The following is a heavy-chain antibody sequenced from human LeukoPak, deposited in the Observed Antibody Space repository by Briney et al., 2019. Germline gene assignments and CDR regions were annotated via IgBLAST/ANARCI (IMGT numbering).Heavy chain of an antibody. D-gene: IGHD4-11*01. CDR2: INPNSGGT. CDR1: GYTFTGYY. Sequence: ASVKVSCKASGYTFTGYYMHWVRQAPGQGLEWMGWINPNSGGTDYAQKFQGRVTMTRDTSISTAYMELSSLRSEDTAVYYCARGRRTVTTFDYYYYMDVWGKGTTVTVSS. CDR3: ARGRRTVTTFDYYYYMDV. J-gene: IGHJ6*03. V-gene: IGHV1-2*02.